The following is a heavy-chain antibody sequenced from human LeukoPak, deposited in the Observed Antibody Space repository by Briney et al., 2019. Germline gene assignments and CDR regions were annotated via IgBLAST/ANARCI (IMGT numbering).Heavy chain of an antibody. Sequence: PGGSLRLSCEASGFTFDAYAMHWVRQAPGKGLEWVSLINKDGSATYYADSVKGRFTISRDTAKNSLYLQMNSLRDEDTAIYHCASFLRMGELSLGEFLDYWGQGTLVTVSS. D-gene: IGHD3-16*02. CDR1: GFTFDAYA. V-gene: IGHV3-43*02. J-gene: IGHJ4*02. CDR3: ASFLRMGELSLGEFLDY. CDR2: INKDGSAT.